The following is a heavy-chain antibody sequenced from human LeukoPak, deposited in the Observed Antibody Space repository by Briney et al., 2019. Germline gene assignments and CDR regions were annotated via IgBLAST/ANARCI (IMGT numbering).Heavy chain of an antibody. CDR2: IYTSGST. CDR3: ARDPGTETFDY. J-gene: IGHJ4*02. Sequence: TSETLSLTCTVSGGSISSNTYYWSWIRQPAGKGLEWIGRIYTSGSTNYNPSLKSRVTMSVDTSKNQFSLKLSSVTAADTAVYYCARDPGTETFDYWGQGTLVTVSS. D-gene: IGHD3-10*01. V-gene: IGHV4-61*02. CDR1: GGSISSNTYY.